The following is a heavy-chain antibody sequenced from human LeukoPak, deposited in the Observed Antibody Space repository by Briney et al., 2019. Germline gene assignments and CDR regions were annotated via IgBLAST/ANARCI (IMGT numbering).Heavy chain of an antibody. Sequence: HPGGSLRLSCAASGFTFSSYAMSWVGQAPGKGLEWVSAISGSGGSTYYADSVKGRFTISRDNSKNTLYLQMNSLRAEDTAVYYCAKVRSYSGYDPPYYWGQGTLVTVSS. CDR1: GFTFSSYA. V-gene: IGHV3-23*01. D-gene: IGHD5-12*01. CDR3: AKVRSYSGYDPPYY. J-gene: IGHJ4*02. CDR2: ISGSGGST.